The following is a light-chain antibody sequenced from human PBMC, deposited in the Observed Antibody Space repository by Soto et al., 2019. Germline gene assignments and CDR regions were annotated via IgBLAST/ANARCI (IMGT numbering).Light chain of an antibody. Sequence: DIQMTQSPSSLSPCVGDRVTITCRASRSISDWLAWYQQKPGKAPNLLIYATSSLQGGVPSRFSGSGSGTDFTLTISSLQPEDFATYYCLQDNSYPLTFGGGTKVDI. V-gene: IGKV1-5*01. CDR2: ATS. CDR1: RSISDW. CDR3: LQDNSYPLT. J-gene: IGKJ4*01.